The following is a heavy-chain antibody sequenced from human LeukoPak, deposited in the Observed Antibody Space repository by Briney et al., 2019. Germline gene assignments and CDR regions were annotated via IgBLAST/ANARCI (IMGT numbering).Heavy chain of an antibody. J-gene: IGHJ3*02. CDR3: ARPYYDSSGYCAFDI. V-gene: IGHV4-34*01. Sequence: SETLSLTCAVYGGSFSGYYWSWIRQPPGKGLEWIGEINHSGSTNYNPSLESRVTISVDTSKNQFSLKLSSVTAADTAVYYCARPYYDSSGYCAFDIWGQGTMVTVSS. CDR2: INHSGST. D-gene: IGHD3-22*01. CDR1: GGSFSGYY.